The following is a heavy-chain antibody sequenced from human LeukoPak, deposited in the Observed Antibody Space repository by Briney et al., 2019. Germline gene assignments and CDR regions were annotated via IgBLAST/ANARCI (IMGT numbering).Heavy chain of an antibody. D-gene: IGHD7-27*01. CDR1: GFTFSSYA. CDR3: ANAHWGSGPYYYYMDV. Sequence: GGSLRLSCAASGFTFSSYAMSWVRQAPGKGLEWVSAISGSGGSTYYADSVKGRFTISRDNSKNTLYLQMNSLRAEDTAVYYCANAHWGSGPYYYYMDVWGKGTTVTVSS. J-gene: IGHJ6*03. CDR2: ISGSGGST. V-gene: IGHV3-23*01.